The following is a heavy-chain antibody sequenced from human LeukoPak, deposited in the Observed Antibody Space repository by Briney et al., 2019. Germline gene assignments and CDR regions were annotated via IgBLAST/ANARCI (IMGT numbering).Heavy chain of an antibody. D-gene: IGHD3-10*01. CDR2: IYYSGST. Sequence: SETLSLTCTVSGGSISSSSYYWGWIRQPPGKGLEWIGSIYYSGSTYYNPSLKSRVTISVDKSKNQFSLKLSSVTAADTAVYYCARDLGARGGFGGLSSWFDPWGQGTLVTVSS. CDR3: ARDLGARGGFGGLSSWFDP. J-gene: IGHJ5*02. CDR1: GGSISSSSYY. V-gene: IGHV4-39*07.